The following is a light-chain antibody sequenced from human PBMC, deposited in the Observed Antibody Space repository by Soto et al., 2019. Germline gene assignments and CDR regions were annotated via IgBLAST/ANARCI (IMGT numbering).Light chain of an antibody. CDR3: LYYGSSGR. Sequence: EIVLTQCPGALSLCQGEGATLSCRASQSVTTRYLAWYQQKPGQAPRLLLYGASSRATGIPNRFSGSGPETDGTLTIIRLEPEDCAEYYFLYYGSSGRFGQGTKLDI. CDR2: GAS. CDR1: QSVTTRY. J-gene: IGKJ1*01. V-gene: IGKV3-20*01.